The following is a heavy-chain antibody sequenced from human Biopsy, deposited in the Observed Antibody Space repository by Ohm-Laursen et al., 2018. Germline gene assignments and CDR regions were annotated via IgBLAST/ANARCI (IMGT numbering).Heavy chain of an antibody. J-gene: IGHJ3*02. CDR1: GFTFKNDN. V-gene: IGHV3-33*01. CDR3: ARDIYYITNWRAFDM. Sequence: SLRLSCAASGFTFKNDNMHWVRQAPGKGLEWVAAIYNDGINEYYADSVKGRFTISRDDSKNTLYLQMNSLGVEDSAVYYCARDIYYITNWRAFDMWGQGTMVTVAS. D-gene: IGHD1-1*01. CDR2: IYNDGINE.